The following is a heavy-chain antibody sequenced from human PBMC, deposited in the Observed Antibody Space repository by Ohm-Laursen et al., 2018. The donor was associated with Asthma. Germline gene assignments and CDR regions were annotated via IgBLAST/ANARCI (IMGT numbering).Heavy chain of an antibody. CDR2: SGTYFDGGLK. V-gene: IGHV3-30-3*01. J-gene: IGHJ4*02. Sequence: SLRLSCAASGLTFSNSAMSWVRQAPGKGLEWVAVSGTYFDGGLKYYADSVNGRFTVSRDDSKNTLYLQMNSLRPDDTAVYYCARDVMEWYLPAFDFWGQGTLVTVSS. D-gene: IGHD3-3*01. CDR1: GLTFSNSA. CDR3: ARDVMEWYLPAFDF.